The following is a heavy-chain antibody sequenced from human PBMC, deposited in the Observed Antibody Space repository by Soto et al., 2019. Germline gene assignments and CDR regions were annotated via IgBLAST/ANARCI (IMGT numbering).Heavy chain of an antibody. Sequence: SETLSLTCAVSGGSISSGGSSWSWIRQPPGKGLEWIGYIYHSGSTYYNPSLKSRVTISVDTSKNQFSLKLSSVTAADTAVYYCARVEEYYYDSSGYYWYAFDIWGQGTMVTVSS. CDR2: IYHSGST. V-gene: IGHV4-30-2*01. CDR3: ARVEEYYYDSSGYYWYAFDI. J-gene: IGHJ3*02. CDR1: GGSISSGGSS. D-gene: IGHD3-22*01.